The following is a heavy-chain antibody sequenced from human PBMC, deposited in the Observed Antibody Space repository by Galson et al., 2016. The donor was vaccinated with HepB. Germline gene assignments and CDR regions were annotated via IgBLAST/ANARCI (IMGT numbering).Heavy chain of an antibody. D-gene: IGHD3-10*01. CDR2: ISQDGSQK. Sequence: SLRLSCAASGFTFSSYFMNWVRQAPGKGLEWVATISQDGSQKYFGDSVKGRFTISRDNAQSSLFLQMSSLRAEDTAVYYCARERGSFYGSGSYFFDYWGQGTLVTVSS. CDR3: ARERGSFYGSGSYFFDY. V-gene: IGHV3-7*01. CDR1: GFTFSSYF. J-gene: IGHJ4*02.